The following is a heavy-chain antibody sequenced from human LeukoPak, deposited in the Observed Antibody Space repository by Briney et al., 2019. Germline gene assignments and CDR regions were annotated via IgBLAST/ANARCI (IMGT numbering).Heavy chain of an antibody. CDR1: GGSFSGYY. CDR3: GRNYYDSSGYYYFDY. J-gene: IGHJ4*02. Sequence: SETLSLTCAVYGGSFSGYYWSWIRQPPGKGLEWIGEINHSGSTNYNPSLKSRVTISVDTSKNQFSLKLSSVTAADTAVYYCGRNYYDSSGYYYFDYWGQGTLVTVSS. CDR2: INHSGST. D-gene: IGHD3-22*01. V-gene: IGHV4-34*01.